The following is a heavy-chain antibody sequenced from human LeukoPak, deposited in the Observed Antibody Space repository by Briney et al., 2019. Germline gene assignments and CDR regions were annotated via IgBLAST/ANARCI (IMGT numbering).Heavy chain of an antibody. CDR2: ISAYNGNT. V-gene: IGHV1-18*01. Sequence: ASVKVSCKASGYTFTSYGISWVRQVPGQGLEWMGWISAYNGNTNYAQKLQGRVTTTTDTSTSTAYMELRSLRSDDTAVYYCAREGPFYGSGSNTYDYWGQGTLVTVSS. CDR3: AREGPFYGSGSNTYDY. D-gene: IGHD3-10*01. CDR1: GYTFTSYG. J-gene: IGHJ4*02.